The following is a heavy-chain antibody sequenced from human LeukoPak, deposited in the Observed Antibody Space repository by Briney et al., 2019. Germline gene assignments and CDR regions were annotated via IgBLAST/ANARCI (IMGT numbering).Heavy chain of an antibody. V-gene: IGHV3-30*04. CDR1: GFTFSTYA. D-gene: IGHD5-18*01. Sequence: PGGSLRLSCAASGFTFSTYAMHWVRQAPGKGLEWVAVISYDGSNKYYADSVKGRFTISRDNSKNTLYLQMSSLRSEDTAVYYCARGYSYGSDWYFDLWGRGTLVTVSS. CDR2: ISYDGSNK. CDR3: ARGYSYGSDWYFDL. J-gene: IGHJ2*01.